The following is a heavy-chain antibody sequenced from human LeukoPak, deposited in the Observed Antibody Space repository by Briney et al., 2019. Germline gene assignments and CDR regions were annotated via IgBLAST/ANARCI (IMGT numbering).Heavy chain of an antibody. J-gene: IGHJ4*02. CDR1: GGSFSGYY. D-gene: IGHD6-6*01. V-gene: IGHV4-34*01. CDR2: INHSGST. Sequence: SETLPLTCAVYGGSFSGYYWSWIRQPPGKGLEWIGEINHSGSTNYNPSLKSRVTISVDTSKNQFSLKLSSVTAADTAVYYCARGDGSSSPYFDYWGQGTLVTVSS. CDR3: ARGDGSSSPYFDY.